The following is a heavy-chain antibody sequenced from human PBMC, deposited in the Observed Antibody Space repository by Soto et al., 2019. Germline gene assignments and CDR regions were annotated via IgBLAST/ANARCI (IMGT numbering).Heavy chain of an antibody. D-gene: IGHD3-9*01. J-gene: IGHJ4*02. V-gene: IGHV4-39*01. Sequence: SGTLSPTRSVFGASISSGTYYWGWIRQPPGKGLEWIGSISYSGSAYYNPSLKSRVTISVDTSKNQFSLKLSSVTAADTAVYYCARPMLFDWLLGFDYWGQGSLVTVSS. CDR3: ARPMLFDWLLGFDY. CDR2: ISYSGSA. CDR1: GASISSGTYY.